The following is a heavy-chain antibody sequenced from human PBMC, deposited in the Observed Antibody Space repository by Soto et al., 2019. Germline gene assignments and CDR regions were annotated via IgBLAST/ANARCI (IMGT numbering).Heavy chain of an antibody. CDR1: GFSLRDYAVG. Sequence: QITLKESGPTLVKPTQTLTPTCTFSGFSLRDYAVGVRWSRQPPGKALEWLSFIYWNDNEYYSPSLRSRLTISKDTSKNQVVLTMTNMDPVDTATYYCAHGSGWLFDYWGQGTLVTVSS. CDR2: IYWNDNE. J-gene: IGHJ4*02. V-gene: IGHV2-5*01. D-gene: IGHD6-19*01. CDR3: AHGSGWLFDY.